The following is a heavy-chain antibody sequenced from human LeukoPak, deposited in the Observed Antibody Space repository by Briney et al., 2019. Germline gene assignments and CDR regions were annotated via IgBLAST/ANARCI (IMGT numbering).Heavy chain of an antibody. CDR2: ISSSSSYI. J-gene: IGHJ3*02. Sequence: GGSLRLSCAASGFTFSSYSMNWVRQAPGKGLEWVSSISSSSSYIYYAESVKGRFTISRDNAKNSLYLQMNSLRAEDTAVYYCARGLVGATSAFDIWGQGTMVTVSS. D-gene: IGHD1-26*01. CDR1: GFTFSSYS. V-gene: IGHV3-21*01. CDR3: ARGLVGATSAFDI.